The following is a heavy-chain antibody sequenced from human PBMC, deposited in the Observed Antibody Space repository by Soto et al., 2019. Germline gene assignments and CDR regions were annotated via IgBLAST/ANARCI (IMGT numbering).Heavy chain of an antibody. Sequence: GGSLRLSCEASRFTFSNYWMHWVRQAPGKGLMWVSRINGDGSSTIYADSVRGRFTLSRDNTKNTLYLQMNSLRAEDTAIYYCARANYYDSSGYYHDSWGQGTLVTVSS. CDR3: ARANYYDSSGYYHDS. CDR1: RFTFSNYW. D-gene: IGHD3-22*01. J-gene: IGHJ5*01. V-gene: IGHV3-74*01. CDR2: INGDGSST.